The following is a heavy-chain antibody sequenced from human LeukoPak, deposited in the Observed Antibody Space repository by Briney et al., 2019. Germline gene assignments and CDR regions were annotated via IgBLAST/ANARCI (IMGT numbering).Heavy chain of an antibody. Sequence: PGRSLRPSCEGSGFTTRNHVMTWVRQAPGKGPEWVASESGSGHNTYYSESVRGRFAISRDNSKNTLFLQMNSLRVDDTAVYYCATDWTLRGVPTFFDPWGQGTVVSVSS. V-gene: IGHV3-23*01. J-gene: IGHJ5*02. CDR1: GFTTRNHV. CDR2: ESGSGHNT. CDR3: ATDWTLRGVPTFFDP. D-gene: IGHD3-10*01.